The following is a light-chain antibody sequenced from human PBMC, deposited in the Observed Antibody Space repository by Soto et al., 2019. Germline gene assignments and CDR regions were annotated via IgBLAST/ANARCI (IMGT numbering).Light chain of an antibody. CDR3: ISYASTSPHVV. Sequence: QSALTQPASVSGSPGQSITISCTGTSSDVGDYNFVSWYQQHPGKAPKFMIYNVTDRPSGISNRFSGSKSGNTASLNISGLRPEDEADYYCISYASTSPHVVFCGGTKLTVL. V-gene: IGLV2-14*01. CDR2: NVT. J-gene: IGLJ2*01. CDR1: SSDVGDYNF.